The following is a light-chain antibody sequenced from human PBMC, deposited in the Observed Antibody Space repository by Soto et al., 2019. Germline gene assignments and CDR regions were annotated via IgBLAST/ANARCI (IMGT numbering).Light chain of an antibody. Sequence: VLTQSPDTLSLSPGDRATLSCRANQRASRQYLSWYQQRPGQPPRLLIYSVSMRSDGIPDRFSGSGSGSEFTLTINRLVPEDFAVYYCQDFDSPQWTFGQGTKIE. J-gene: IGKJ1*01. CDR3: QDFDSPQWT. CDR2: SVS. CDR1: QRASRQY. V-gene: IGKV3-20*01.